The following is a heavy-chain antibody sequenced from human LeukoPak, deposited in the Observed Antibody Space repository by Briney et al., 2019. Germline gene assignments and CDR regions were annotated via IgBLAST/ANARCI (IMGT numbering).Heavy chain of an antibody. D-gene: IGHD2-2*01. CDR2: IYYSGST. CDR1: GGSISSSSYS. Sequence: PSETLSLTCTVSGGSISSSSYSWGWIRQPPGKGLEWIGSIYYSGSTYYNPSLKSRVTISVDTSKNRFSLKLSSVTAADTAVYYCARTRYCSSTSCLYYYYMDVWGKGTTVTVSS. V-gene: IGHV4-39*07. CDR3: ARTRYCSSTSCLYYYYMDV. J-gene: IGHJ6*03.